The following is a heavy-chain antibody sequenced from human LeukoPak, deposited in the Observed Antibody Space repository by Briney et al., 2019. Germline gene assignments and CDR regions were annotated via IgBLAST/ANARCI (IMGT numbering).Heavy chain of an antibody. Sequence: GGSLRLSCAASGFTFSSYSMNWVRQAPGKGLEWVSYISSSSSTIYYADSAKGRFTISRDNAKNSLYLQMNSLRAEDTAVYYCARDKYGGNHVYYFDYWGQGTLVTVSS. V-gene: IGHV3-48*01. J-gene: IGHJ4*02. CDR3: ARDKYGGNHVYYFDY. CDR2: ISSSSSTI. D-gene: IGHD4-23*01. CDR1: GFTFSSYS.